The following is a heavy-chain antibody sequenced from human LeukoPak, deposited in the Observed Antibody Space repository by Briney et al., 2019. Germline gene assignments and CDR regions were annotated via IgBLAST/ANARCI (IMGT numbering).Heavy chain of an antibody. Sequence: SVKVSCKASGYTFTGYYMHWVRQAPGQGLEWMGWINPNSGATNYAQNFQGRVTMTRDTSISTAYMELSRLRSDDTAVYYCARLGVQWELLYWGQGTLVTVSS. V-gene: IGHV1-2*02. CDR2: INPNSGAT. D-gene: IGHD1-26*01. J-gene: IGHJ4*02. CDR1: GYTFTGYY. CDR3: ARLGVQWELLY.